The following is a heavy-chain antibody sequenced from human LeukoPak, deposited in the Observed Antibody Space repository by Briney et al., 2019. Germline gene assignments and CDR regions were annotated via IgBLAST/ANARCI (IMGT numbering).Heavy chain of an antibody. V-gene: IGHV4-59*08. J-gene: IGHJ3*02. CDR1: GDSVYGVY. CDR2: IYYSGDS. CDR3: ARHGNGAFDI. D-gene: IGHD1-1*01. Sequence: SETLSLTCTVSGDSVYGVYWSWIRQPPGKGLEWIGYIYYSGDSNYNPSLKSRVAMSLDTSKNQVSLKLASVTAADTAVYYCARHGNGAFDIWGQGTMVTVSS.